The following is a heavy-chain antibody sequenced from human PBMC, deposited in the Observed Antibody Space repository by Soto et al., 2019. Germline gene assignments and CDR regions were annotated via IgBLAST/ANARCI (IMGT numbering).Heavy chain of an antibody. D-gene: IGHD2-15*01. J-gene: IGHJ5*01. CDR1: GDSISTVDYF. CDR3: ARGLYCLTGRCFPNWFDS. Sequence: QVHLLESGPGLVKPSQTLSLTCSVSGDSISTVDYFWAWIRQPPGQALEYIGYIYKSTTTYYNPSFEIRVAISRDTSKSQFSLNATSVTAADTVVYCCARGLYCLTGRCFPNWFDSWGQGTLVTVSS. V-gene: IGHV4-30-4*01. CDR2: IYKSTTT.